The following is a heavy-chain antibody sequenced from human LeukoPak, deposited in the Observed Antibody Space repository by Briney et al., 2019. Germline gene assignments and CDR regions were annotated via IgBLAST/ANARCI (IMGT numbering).Heavy chain of an antibody. V-gene: IGHV3-15*01. CDR3: ATDLGLTMIRGVIVC. CDR2: IKSKGDGETT. CDR1: GFTFTNAW. Sequence: GGSLRLSCAASGFTFTNAWMSWVRQAPGKGLEWVGRIKSKGDGETTDYAAPVKGRFTMSRDDSKATLYLQMNSLKDEDTAVYYCATDLGLTMIRGVIVCWGQGALVTVSS. J-gene: IGHJ4*02. D-gene: IGHD3-10*01.